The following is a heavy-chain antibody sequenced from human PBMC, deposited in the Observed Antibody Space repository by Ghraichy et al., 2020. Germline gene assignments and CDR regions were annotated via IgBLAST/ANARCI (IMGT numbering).Heavy chain of an antibody. J-gene: IGHJ4*02. CDR1: GYTFTSYA. CDR3: ARAPQWLADYFDY. D-gene: IGHD6-19*01. Sequence: ASVKVSCKASGYTFTSYAMHWVRQAPGQRLEWMGWINAGNGNTKYSQKFQGRVTITRDTSASTAYMELSSLRSEDTAVYYCARAPQWLADYFDYWGQGTLVTVSS. CDR2: INAGNGNT. V-gene: IGHV1-3*01.